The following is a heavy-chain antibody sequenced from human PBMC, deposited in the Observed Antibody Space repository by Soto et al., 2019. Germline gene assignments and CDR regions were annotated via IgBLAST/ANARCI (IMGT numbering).Heavy chain of an antibody. J-gene: IGHJ4*02. D-gene: IGHD5-18*01. CDR3: ARGYGRNFDY. CDR2: IFYTGST. CDR1: GGPFSRGGYY. Sequence: SETLSLTCTVSGGPFSRGGYYWSWIRQHPGKGLECIGYIFYTGSTNYNPSLKSRVTISVDTSKNQFSLKLSSVTAADTAVYYCARGYGRNFDYWGQGTLVTVSS. V-gene: IGHV4-31*03.